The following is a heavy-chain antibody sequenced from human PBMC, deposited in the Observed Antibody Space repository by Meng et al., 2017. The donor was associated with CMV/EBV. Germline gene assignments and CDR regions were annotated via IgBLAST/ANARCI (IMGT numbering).Heavy chain of an antibody. CDR3: AREGLRGMLLPPGI. D-gene: IGHD4-17*01. Sequence: ASVKVSCKASGYTFTSYGISWVRQAPGQGLEWMGWTSAYNGNTNYAQKLQGRVTMTTDTSTSTAYVELRSLRSDDTAVYYCAREGLRGMLLPPGIWGQGTMVTVSS. CDR1: GYTFTSYG. V-gene: IGHV1-18*01. CDR2: TSAYNGNT. J-gene: IGHJ3*02.